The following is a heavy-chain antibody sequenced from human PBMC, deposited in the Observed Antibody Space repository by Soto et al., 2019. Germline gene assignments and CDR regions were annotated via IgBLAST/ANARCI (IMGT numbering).Heavy chain of an antibody. D-gene: IGHD1-1*01. CDR3: ARDDIAPTNDFDP. CDR1: GGSIDSGDYY. J-gene: IGHJ5*02. CDR2: GYYSGTT. Sequence: QVQLQESGPGLVKPLEPLSLTCTVTGGSIDSGDYYWSWIRQPPGKGLELIGYGYYSGTTNYNPFLKSRVTLSLDKSKNQVSLKMNSVTAADTAVYYCARDDIAPTNDFDPWGQGTLGTVSS. V-gene: IGHV4-61*08.